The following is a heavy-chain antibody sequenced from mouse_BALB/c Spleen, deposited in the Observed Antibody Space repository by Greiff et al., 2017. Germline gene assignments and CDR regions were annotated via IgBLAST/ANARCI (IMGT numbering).Heavy chain of an antibody. CDR3: ARGAITTATDYYAMDY. J-gene: IGHJ4*01. CDR2: ISSGGST. V-gene: IGHV5-6-5*01. CDR1: GFTFSSYA. Sequence: EVQVVESGGGLVKPGGSLKLSCAASGFTFSSYAMSWVRQTPEKRLEWVASISSGGSTYYPDSVKGRFTISRDNARNILYLQMSSLRSEDTAMYYCARGAITTATDYYAMDYWGQGTSVTVSS. D-gene: IGHD1-2*01.